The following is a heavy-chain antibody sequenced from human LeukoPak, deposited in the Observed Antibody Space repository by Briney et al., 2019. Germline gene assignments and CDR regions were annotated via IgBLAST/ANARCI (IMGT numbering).Heavy chain of an antibody. D-gene: IGHD4-11*01. J-gene: IGHJ4*02. Sequence: ASVKVSCKASGYTFTSYDINWVRQATGQGLEWMGWISTYNGNTNYAQKFRGRVTMTTDTSTSTAYMELRSLRSDDTAVYYCARADLTFYSDYVSPVDFWGQGTLVTVSS. CDR2: ISTYNGNT. V-gene: IGHV1-18*01. CDR1: GYTFTSYD. CDR3: ARADLTFYSDYVSPVDF.